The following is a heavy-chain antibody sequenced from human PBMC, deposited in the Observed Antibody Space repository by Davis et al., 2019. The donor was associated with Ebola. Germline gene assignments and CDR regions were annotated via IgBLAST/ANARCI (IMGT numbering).Heavy chain of an antibody. CDR3: AAQYGGSYYYYGMDV. J-gene: IGHJ6*02. D-gene: IGHD4-23*01. CDR2: INAGNGNT. V-gene: IGHV1-3*01. CDR1: GYTFTSYA. Sequence: ASVKVSCKASGYTFTSYAVHWVRQAPGQRLEWMGWINAGNGNTKYSQKFQGRVTITRDTSASTAYMELSSLRSEDTAVYYCAAQYGGSYYYYGMDVWGQGTTVTVSS.